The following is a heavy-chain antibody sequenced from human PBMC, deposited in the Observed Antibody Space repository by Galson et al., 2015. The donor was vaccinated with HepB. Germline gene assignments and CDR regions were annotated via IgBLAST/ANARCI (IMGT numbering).Heavy chain of an antibody. CDR3: AKEGQLASSGYPDAFDI. J-gene: IGHJ3*02. Sequence: SLRLSCAASGFTFDDYAMHWVRQAPGKGLEWVSGISWNSGSIGYADSVKGRFTISRDNAKNSLYLQMNSLRAEDTALYYCAKEGQLASSGYPDAFDIWVKGQWSPSLQ. D-gene: IGHD3-22*01. CDR2: ISWNSGSI. CDR1: GFTFDDYA. V-gene: IGHV3-9*01.